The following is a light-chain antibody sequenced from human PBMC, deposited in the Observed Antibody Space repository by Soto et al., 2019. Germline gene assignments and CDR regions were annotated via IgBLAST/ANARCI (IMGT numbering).Light chain of an antibody. J-gene: IGKJ5*01. CDR3: QRYGSASRLT. CDR1: QSVSSSS. V-gene: IGKV3-20*01. CDR2: GTS. Sequence: PPCTLHLSTQARATLSCSAIQSVSSSSLAWYQQRPGQAPRLLIYGTSSRATGIPDRFSGSGSGTDFTLTISRREPEDFAGYFYQRYGSASRLTFGQGTRLEIK.